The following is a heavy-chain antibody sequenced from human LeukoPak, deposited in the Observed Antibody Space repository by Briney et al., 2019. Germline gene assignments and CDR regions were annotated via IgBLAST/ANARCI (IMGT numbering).Heavy chain of an antibody. CDR3: ATGRGECSGGSCYSGVDYMDV. V-gene: IGHV1-24*01. J-gene: IGHJ6*03. CDR1: GYTLTELS. CDR2: FDPEDGET. Sequence: ASVKVSCKVSGYTLTELSMHWVRQAPGKGLEWMGGFDPEDGETIYAQKFQGRVTMTEDTSTDTAYMELSSLRSEDTAVYYCATGRGECSGGSCYSGVDYMDVWGKGTRSPSP. D-gene: IGHD2-15*01.